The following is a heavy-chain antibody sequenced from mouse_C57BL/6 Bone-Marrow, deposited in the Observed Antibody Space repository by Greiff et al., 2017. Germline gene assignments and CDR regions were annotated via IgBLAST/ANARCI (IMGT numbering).Heavy chain of an antibody. D-gene: IGHD1-1*01. V-gene: IGHV5-6*01. Sequence: EVMLVESGGDLVKPGGSLKLSCAASGFTFSSYGMSWVRQTPDKRLEWVATISSGGSYTYYPDSVKGRFTISRDNAKNTLYLQMSSLKSEDTAMYYCARHPITTVVATGAMDYWGQGTSVTVSS. CDR1: GFTFSSYG. CDR2: ISSGGSYT. CDR3: ARHPITTVVATGAMDY. J-gene: IGHJ4*01.